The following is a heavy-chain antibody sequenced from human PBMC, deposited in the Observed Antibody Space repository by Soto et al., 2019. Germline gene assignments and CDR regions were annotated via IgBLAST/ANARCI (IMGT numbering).Heavy chain of an antibody. CDR1: GFTFSRYA. V-gene: IGHV3-23*01. CDR2: FSGSSHST. Sequence: GGSLRLSCAASGFTFSRYAVTWVRQAPGKGLEWVSSFSGSSHSTYYSDSVRGRFTISRDNSKNTLSLQMNSLRAEDTGVYYCAGYNAYDSAYWGQGTLVTVSS. D-gene: IGHD5-12*01. J-gene: IGHJ4*02. CDR3: AGYNAYDSAY.